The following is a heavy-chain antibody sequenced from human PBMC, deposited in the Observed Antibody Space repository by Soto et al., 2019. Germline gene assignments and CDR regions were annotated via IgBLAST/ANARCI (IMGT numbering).Heavy chain of an antibody. J-gene: IGHJ4*02. CDR2: INHSGST. Sequence: PSETLSLTCAVYGGSFSGYYWSWIRQPPGKGLEWIGEINHSGSTNYNPSLKSRVTISVDTSKNQFSLKLSSVTAADTAVYYCARGGLRLGELSLTYFDYWGQGTLVTVSS. CDR1: GGSFSGYY. V-gene: IGHV4-34*01. D-gene: IGHD3-16*02. CDR3: ARGGLRLGELSLTYFDY.